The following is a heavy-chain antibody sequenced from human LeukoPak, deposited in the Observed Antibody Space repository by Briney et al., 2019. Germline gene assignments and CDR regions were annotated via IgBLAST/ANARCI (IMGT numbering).Heavy chain of an antibody. CDR1: GGSISNYY. J-gene: IGHJ5*02. V-gene: IGHV4-59*01. D-gene: IGHD4-17*01. CDR2: ISYSGNT. Sequence: SETLSLTCTVSGGSISNYYWTWIRQPPGKGLEWIGFISYSGNTNYNPSLKSRVTISLDTSKNQFSLKLISVTAADTAVYYCARVITTVTTSWFDPWGQGTLVTVSS. CDR3: ARVITTVTTSWFDP.